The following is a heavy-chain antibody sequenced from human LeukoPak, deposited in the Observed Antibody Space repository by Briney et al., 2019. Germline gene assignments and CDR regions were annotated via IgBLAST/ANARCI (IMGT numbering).Heavy chain of an antibody. Sequence: SETLSLTCTVSGGSMSSSSYYWGWIRQPPGKGLEWIGSIYYSGSTYYNPSLKSRVTISVDTSKNQFSLKLSSVTAADTAVYYCARGAYCGGDCYSGDYWGQGTLVTVSS. V-gene: IGHV4-39*01. CDR2: IYYSGST. CDR3: ARGAYCGGDCYSGDY. CDR1: GGSMSSSSYY. J-gene: IGHJ4*02. D-gene: IGHD2-21*02.